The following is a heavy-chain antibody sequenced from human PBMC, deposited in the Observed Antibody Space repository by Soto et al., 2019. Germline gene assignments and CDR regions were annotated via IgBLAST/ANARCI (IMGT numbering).Heavy chain of an antibody. CDR2: IIYDGSTK. CDR3: AKDRIGAGVRGYFDY. V-gene: IGHV3-30*18. D-gene: IGHD3-10*01. CDR1: GFTFSSYG. Sequence: QVQLVESGGGVVQPGRSLRLSCAASGFTFSSYGMHWVRQAPGKGLEWVAVIIYDGSTKYYADSVKGRFTISRDNSKSPLYLQMSSLRAEDTAVYYCAKDRIGAGVRGYFDYWGQGTLVTVSS. J-gene: IGHJ4*02.